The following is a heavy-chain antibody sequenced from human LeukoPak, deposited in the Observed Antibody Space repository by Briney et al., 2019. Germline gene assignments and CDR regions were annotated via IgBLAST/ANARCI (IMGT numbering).Heavy chain of an antibody. CDR2: TYYSGST. D-gene: IGHD1-1*01. Sequence: ETLSLTCTVSGDSMSIYYWSWIRQPPGKGLEWIGYTYYSGSTNYNPSLKSRVTISVDTSKNQFSLKLSSVTAADTAVYYCARSNNWAYGMDVWGQGTTVTVSS. J-gene: IGHJ6*02. CDR3: ARSNNWAYGMDV. V-gene: IGHV4-59*01. CDR1: GDSMSIYY.